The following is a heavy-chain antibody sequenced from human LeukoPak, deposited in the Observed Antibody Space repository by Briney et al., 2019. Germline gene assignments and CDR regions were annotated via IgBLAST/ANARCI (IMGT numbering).Heavy chain of an antibody. J-gene: IGHJ4*02. CDR2: IYHSGST. V-gene: IGHV4-38-2*02. Sequence: SETLSLTCTVSGYSISSGYYWGWIRQPPGKGLEWIGSIYHSGSTYYSPSLKSRVSISIDTSKNQFSLNLSSVTAADTAIYSCARVDSWSGPDFWGQGTLVTVSS. CDR1: GYSISSGYY. CDR3: ARVDSWSGPDF. D-gene: IGHD3-3*01.